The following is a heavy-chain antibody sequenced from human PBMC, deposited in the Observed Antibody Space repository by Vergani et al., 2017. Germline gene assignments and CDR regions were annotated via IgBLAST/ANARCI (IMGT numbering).Heavy chain of an antibody. D-gene: IGHD2-21*01. CDR3: ARDVVSREYDDRYYFDY. J-gene: IGHJ4*02. V-gene: IGHV1-46*01. Sequence: QVQLVQSGAEVKKPGASVKVSCKASGYTFTSYYMHWVRQAPGQGLEWMGIINPSGGSTSYAQKFQGRVTMTRDTSTSTVYMELSSLRSEDTAVYYCARDVVSREYDDRYYFDYWGQGTLVTVSS. CDR1: GYTFTSYY. CDR2: INPSGGST.